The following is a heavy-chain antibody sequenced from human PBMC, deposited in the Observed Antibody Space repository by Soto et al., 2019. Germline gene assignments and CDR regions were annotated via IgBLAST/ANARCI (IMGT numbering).Heavy chain of an antibody. CDR3: AREMATRGVFDY. CDR2: ISSNGGST. V-gene: IGHV3-64*02. J-gene: IGHJ4*02. CDR1: GFTFSSYA. D-gene: IGHD5-12*01. Sequence: GGSLRLSCAASGFTFSSYAMHWVRQAPGKGLEYVSAISSNGGSTYYADSVKGRFTISRDNSKNTLYLQMGSLRAEDMAVYYCAREMATRGVFDYWGQGTLVTVSS.